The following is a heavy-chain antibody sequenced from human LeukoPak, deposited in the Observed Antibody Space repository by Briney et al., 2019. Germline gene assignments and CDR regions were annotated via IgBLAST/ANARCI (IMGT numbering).Heavy chain of an antibody. Sequence: QPGRSLRLSCAASGFTFDDYAMHWVRQAPGKGLEWVSLITWDGDSTFYADSVKGRFTISRDNRKEYVYLQMNSLTVEDTALYRCANEADRYYRYWGQGTLVTVSS. CDR1: GFTFDDYA. CDR2: ITWDGDST. J-gene: IGHJ4*02. CDR3: ANEADRYYRY. V-gene: IGHV3-43*02. D-gene: IGHD2/OR15-2a*01.